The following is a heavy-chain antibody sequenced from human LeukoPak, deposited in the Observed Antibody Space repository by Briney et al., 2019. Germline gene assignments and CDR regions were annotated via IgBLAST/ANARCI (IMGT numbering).Heavy chain of an antibody. V-gene: IGHV3-11*01. J-gene: IGHJ4*02. CDR3: ARGAPLLSDYPLFDS. CDR2: ISSSGNTI. Sequence: GGSLRLSCAASGFTFSDYYMNWIRQAPGKGLEWVSYISSSGNTIYYADSVKGRFTISRDNAKNSLYLQMNSLRAEDTAVYYCARGAPLLSDYPLFDSRGQGTLVTVSS. D-gene: IGHD3-10*01. CDR1: GFTFSDYY.